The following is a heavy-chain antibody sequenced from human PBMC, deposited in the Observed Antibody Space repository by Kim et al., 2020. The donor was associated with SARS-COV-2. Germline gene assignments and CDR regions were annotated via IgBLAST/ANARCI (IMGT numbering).Heavy chain of an antibody. J-gene: IGHJ4*02. CDR3: ARVLHTYYYDSRATFDY. CDR2: IYYSGST. CDR1: GGSISSGGYY. Sequence: SETLSLTCTVSGGSISSGGYYWSWIRQHPGKGLEWIGYIYYSGSTYYNPSLKSRVTISVDTSKNQFSLKLSSVTAADTAVYYCARVLHTYYYDSRATFDYWGQGTLVTVSS. V-gene: IGHV4-31*03. D-gene: IGHD3-22*01.